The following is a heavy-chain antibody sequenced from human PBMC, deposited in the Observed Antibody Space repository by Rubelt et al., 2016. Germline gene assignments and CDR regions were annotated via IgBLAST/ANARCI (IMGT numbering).Heavy chain of an antibody. CDR3: ASEHSGYSYGSYGMDV. CDR1: GGSISSSSYY. V-gene: IGHV4-39*07. D-gene: IGHD5-18*01. CDR2: IYYSGST. J-gene: IGHJ6*02. Sequence: QLQLQESGPGLVKPSETLSLTCTVSGGSISSSSYYWGWIRQPPGKGREWIGSIYYSGSTYYNPSLLGGFPLVVVTSTTPVSLELGAVTAADTSVYYCASEHSGYSYGSYGMDVWGQGTTVTVSS.